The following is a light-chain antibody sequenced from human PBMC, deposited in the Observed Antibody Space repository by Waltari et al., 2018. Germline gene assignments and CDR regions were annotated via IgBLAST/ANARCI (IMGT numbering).Light chain of an antibody. Sequence: DIVMTQSPDSLAVSLGERATIHCQSSQIVLYTDNNKNYLTWYQQKPGQSPQLLIYWASTRESGVPDRFIGSGSGTDFTLTISSLQAEDVAVYYCHQHYTTPWTFGQGTQVEL. CDR3: HQHYTTPWT. J-gene: IGKJ1*01. V-gene: IGKV4-1*01. CDR1: QIVLYTDNNKNY. CDR2: WAS.